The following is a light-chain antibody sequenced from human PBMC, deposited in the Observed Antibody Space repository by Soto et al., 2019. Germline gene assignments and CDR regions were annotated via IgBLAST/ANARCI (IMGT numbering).Light chain of an antibody. V-gene: IGKV1-5*03. CDR3: QQYNRPWT. Sequence: DIQVSQSPSTLAACVGDRVTITCRASQSISSWLAWYQQKPGKAPKLLIYKASSLESGVPSRFSGSGSGTEFTLTISSLQPDDFATYYCQQYNRPWTFGQGTKVDIK. CDR1: QSISSW. CDR2: KAS. J-gene: IGKJ1*01.